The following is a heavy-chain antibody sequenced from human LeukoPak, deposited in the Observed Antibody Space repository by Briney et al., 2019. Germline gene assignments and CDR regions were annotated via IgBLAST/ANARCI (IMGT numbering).Heavy chain of an antibody. CDR1: GGTFSSYA. V-gene: IGHV1-69*13. CDR3: AFGDTIFGVVIITLFDY. CDR2: VIPIFGTA. D-gene: IGHD3-3*01. J-gene: IGHJ4*02. Sequence: SVKVSCKASGGTFSSYAISWVRQAPGQGLEWMGGVIPIFGTANYAQKFQGRVTITADESTSTAYMELSSLRSEDTAVYYCAFGDTIFGVVIITLFDYWGQGTLVTVSS.